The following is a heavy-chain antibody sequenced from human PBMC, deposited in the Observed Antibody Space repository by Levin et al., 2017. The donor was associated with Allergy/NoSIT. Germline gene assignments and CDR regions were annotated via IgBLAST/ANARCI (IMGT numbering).Heavy chain of an antibody. Sequence: ASVKVSCKASGYTFISYGISWVRQAPGQGLEWMGWISAYNGNTYYAQKLQGRVTLTTDTSTSTAYMELRSLRPDDTAVYYCARDLYYYGSGSYADTFDSWGQGTMVTVSS. CDR1: GYTFISYG. J-gene: IGHJ3*02. V-gene: IGHV1-18*01. CDR2: ISAYNGNT. CDR3: ARDLYYYGSGSYADTFDS. D-gene: IGHD3-10*01.